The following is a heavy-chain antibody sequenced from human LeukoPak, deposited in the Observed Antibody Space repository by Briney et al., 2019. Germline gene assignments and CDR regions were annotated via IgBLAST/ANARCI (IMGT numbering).Heavy chain of an antibody. J-gene: IGHJ4*02. D-gene: IGHD6-13*01. CDR1: GFTFSNAW. CDR2: VKSKTNGGTT. CDR3: AAGIGHSDFDY. Sequence: GGSLRLSCAASGFTFSNAWMSWVRQAPGKGLEWVGRVKSKTNGGTTGYAAPVKGRLTISRDDSKNTYLQMNSLKSEDTAVCYCAAGIGHSDFDYWGQGTLVTVSS. V-gene: IGHV3-15*01.